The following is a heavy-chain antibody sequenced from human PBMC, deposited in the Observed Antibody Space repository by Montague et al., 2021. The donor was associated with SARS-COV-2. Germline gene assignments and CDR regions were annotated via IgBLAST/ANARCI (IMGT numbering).Heavy chain of an antibody. CDR1: GSSVRSYY. J-gene: IGHJ4*02. CDR2: IYDSGST. D-gene: IGHD4-17*01. CDR3: ARENTVTTFGGPYYIDS. Sequence: SETLSLTCIVSGSSVRSYYWSWIRQHPGKGLEWIGYIYDSGSTNYKPSLKSRVNISVDTSKNQFSLKLSSVTAADTAVYYCARENTVTTFGGPYYIDSWGQGTLVTVSA. V-gene: IGHV4-59*02.